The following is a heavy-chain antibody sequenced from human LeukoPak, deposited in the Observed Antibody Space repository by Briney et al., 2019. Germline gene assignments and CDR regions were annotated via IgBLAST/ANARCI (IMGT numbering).Heavy chain of an antibody. Sequence: GASVKVSCKASGYTFTGYYMHWVRQAPGQGLEWMGIINPSGGSTTYAQKFQGRVTMTRDTSTSTVYMELSSLRSEDTAVYYCARETGMTPPNYYYYGMDVWGQGTTVTVSS. J-gene: IGHJ6*02. V-gene: IGHV1-46*01. CDR1: GYTFTGYY. CDR3: ARETGMTPPNYYYYGMDV. CDR2: INPSGGST. D-gene: IGHD1-14*01.